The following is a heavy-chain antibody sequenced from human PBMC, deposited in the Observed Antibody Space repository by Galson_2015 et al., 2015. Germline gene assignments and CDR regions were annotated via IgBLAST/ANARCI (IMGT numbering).Heavy chain of an antibody. CDR2: IYSGGDT. J-gene: IGHJ6*02. V-gene: IGHV3-66*02. CDR3: ARDSDRGDGGMDV. Sequence: SLRLSCAASGFRVISSYMTWVRQGPGKGLEWVSAIYSGGDTKYAGPVQGRFTISRDNVENTLFLQLTDLRPEDTAIYYCARDSDRGDGGMDVWGRGTTVIVSS. CDR1: GFRVISSY. D-gene: IGHD3-10*01.